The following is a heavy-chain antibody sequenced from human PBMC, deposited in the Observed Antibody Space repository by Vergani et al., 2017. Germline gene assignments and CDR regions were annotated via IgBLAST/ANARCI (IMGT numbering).Heavy chain of an antibody. CDR2: INPSGGST. CDR1: GYTFTSYY. D-gene: IGHD6-19*01. J-gene: IGHJ4*02. Sequence: QVQLVQSGAEVKKPGASVKVSCKASGYTFTSYYMHWVRQAPGQGLEWMGLINPSGGSTSYAQKFQGRVTMTRDTSISTAYMELSRLRSDDTAVYYCARVEYSSGCSLDYWGQGTLVTVSS. CDR3: ARVEYSSGCSLDY. V-gene: IGHV1-46*01.